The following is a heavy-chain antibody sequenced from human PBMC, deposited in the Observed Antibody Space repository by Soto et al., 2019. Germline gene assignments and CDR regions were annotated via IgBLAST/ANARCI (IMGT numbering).Heavy chain of an antibody. Sequence: PSETLSLTCAVYGGSFSGYYWSWIRQPPGKGLEWIGEINHSGSTNYNPSLKSRVTISVDTSKHQFSLKLSSVTAADTAVYYCAIVGGITMVRGVHENDYSGQGTLVTVSS. J-gene: IGHJ4*02. CDR1: GGSFSGYY. CDR3: AIVGGITMVRGVHENDY. V-gene: IGHV4-34*01. CDR2: INHSGST. D-gene: IGHD3-10*01.